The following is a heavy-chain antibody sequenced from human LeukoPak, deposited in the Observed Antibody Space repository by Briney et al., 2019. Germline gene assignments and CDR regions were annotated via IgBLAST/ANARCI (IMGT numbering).Heavy chain of an antibody. Sequence: GGSLRLSFSASGXTFSRYAMHWVRQAPGKGLEYVSGINDNGGRTHYGDSVKGRFSISRDNSKNTLHLQMSTLRAEDTALYYCVKDVGGSYAFDYWGQGILVTVAS. J-gene: IGHJ4*02. CDR1: GXTFSRYA. D-gene: IGHD1-26*01. V-gene: IGHV3-64D*09. CDR3: VKDVGGSYAFDY. CDR2: INDNGGRT.